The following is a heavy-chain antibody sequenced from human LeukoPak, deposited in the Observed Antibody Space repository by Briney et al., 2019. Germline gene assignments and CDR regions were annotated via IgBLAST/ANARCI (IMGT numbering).Heavy chain of an antibody. D-gene: IGHD5-18*01. J-gene: IGHJ5*02. CDR3: ARVGGYSYGTNWFDP. Sequence: PSETLSLTCTVSDYSISTDYYWGWIRQPPGKGLEWIGSIYHSGSTYYNPSLKSRVTISVDTSKNQFSLKLSSVTAADTAVYYCARVGGYSYGTNWFDPWGQGTLVTVSS. CDR2: IYHSGST. V-gene: IGHV4-38-2*02. CDR1: DYSISTDYY.